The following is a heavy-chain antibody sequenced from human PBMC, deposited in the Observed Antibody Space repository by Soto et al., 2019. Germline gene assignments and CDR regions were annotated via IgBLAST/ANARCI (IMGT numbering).Heavy chain of an antibody. J-gene: IGHJ5*02. D-gene: IGHD6-13*01. V-gene: IGHV1-18*04. CDR1: GYTFTSYG. CDR2: ISAYNGNT. Sequence: ASGKVSCKASGYTFTSYGIRWVRQAPGQGLEWMGWISAYNGNTNYAQKLQGRVTMTTDTSTSTAYMELRSLRSDDTAVYYCASIAAAARGWFDPWGQGTLVTVSS. CDR3: ASIAAAARGWFDP.